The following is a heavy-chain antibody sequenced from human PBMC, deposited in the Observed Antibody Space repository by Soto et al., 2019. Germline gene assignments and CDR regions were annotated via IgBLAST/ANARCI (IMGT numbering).Heavy chain of an antibody. CDR2: IIPILGIA. J-gene: IGHJ6*02. D-gene: IGHD4-17*01. CDR1: GGTFSSYT. V-gene: IGHV1-69*02. Sequence: QVQLVQSGAEVKKPGSSVKVSRKASGGTFSSYTISWVRQAPGQGLEWMGRIIPILGIANYAQKFQGRVTITADKSTSTAYMELSSLRSEDTAVYYCARGRGGSDYGADYYYGMDVWGQGTTVTVSS. CDR3: ARGRGGSDYGADYYYGMDV.